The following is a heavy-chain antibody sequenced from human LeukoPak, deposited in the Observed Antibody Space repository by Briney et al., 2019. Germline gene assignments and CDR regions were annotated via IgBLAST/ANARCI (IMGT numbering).Heavy chain of an antibody. J-gene: IGHJ5*02. CDR2: INAGNGNT. D-gene: IGHD3-3*01. Sequence: ASVKVSCKASGYIFTSYVLHWVRRAPGQGLEWMGWINAGNGNTKYSQKFQGRVTITRDTSASTAYMELSSLRSEDTAVYYCARAAGRYYDFWTHSSPWSQGTLVTVSS. V-gene: IGHV1-3*01. CDR1: GYIFTSYV. CDR3: ARAAGRYYDFWTHSSP.